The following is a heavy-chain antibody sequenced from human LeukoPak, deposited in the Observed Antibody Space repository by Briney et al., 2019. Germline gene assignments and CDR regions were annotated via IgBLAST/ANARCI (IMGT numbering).Heavy chain of an antibody. CDR1: GFTFSSYS. V-gene: IGHV3-21*01. CDR3: ATSPLYSYGHPYYFDY. D-gene: IGHD5-18*01. J-gene: IGHJ4*02. CDR2: ISSSSSYI. Sequence: GGSLRLSCAGSGFTFSSYSMNWVRQAPGKGLEWVSCISSSSSYIYYADSVKGRFTISRDNAKNSLYLQMNSLRAEDTAVYYCATSPLYSYGHPYYFDYWGQGTLVTVSS.